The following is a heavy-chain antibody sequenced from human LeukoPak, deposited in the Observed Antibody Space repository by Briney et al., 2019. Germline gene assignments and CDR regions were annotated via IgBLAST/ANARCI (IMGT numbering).Heavy chain of an antibody. J-gene: IGHJ5*02. CDR3: ARSAVGNWFDP. V-gene: IGHV3-21*01. CDR2: ISSSSTYI. D-gene: IGHD1-26*01. CDR1: GFTFSSYS. Sequence: GGSLRLSCAASGFTFSSYSMNWVRQAPGKGLEWVSSISSSSTYIYYADSVKGRFTISRDNAENSLYLQMNSLRAEDTAVYYCARSAVGNWFDPWGQGTLVTVSS.